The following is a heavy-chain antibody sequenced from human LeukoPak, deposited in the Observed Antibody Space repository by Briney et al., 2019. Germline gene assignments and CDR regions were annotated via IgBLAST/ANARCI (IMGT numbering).Heavy chain of an antibody. J-gene: IGHJ6*02. Sequence: ASVKVSCKASGYTFTSYDINWVRQATGQGLEWMGWMNPNSGNTGYAQTFQGRVTMTRNTSISTAYMELSSLRSEDTAVYYCARPVGAEYSSSWYHIGYYYYGMDVWGQGTTVTVSS. D-gene: IGHD6-13*01. CDR1: GYTFTSYD. CDR3: ARPVGAEYSSSWYHIGYYYYGMDV. V-gene: IGHV1-8*01. CDR2: MNPNSGNT.